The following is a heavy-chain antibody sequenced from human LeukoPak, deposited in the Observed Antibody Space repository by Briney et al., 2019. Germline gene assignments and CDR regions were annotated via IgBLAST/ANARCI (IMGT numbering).Heavy chain of an antibody. Sequence: GGSLRLSCAASGFTFSSYEMNWVRQAPGKGLEWVSYISSSGSTRYYADSVKGRFTISRDNAKNSLYLQMNSLRAEDTAVYYCARDYIPPYGDPRSDWGQGTLVTVSS. V-gene: IGHV3-48*03. CDR2: ISSSGSTR. D-gene: IGHD4-17*01. J-gene: IGHJ4*02. CDR1: GFTFSSYE. CDR3: ARDYIPPYGDPRSD.